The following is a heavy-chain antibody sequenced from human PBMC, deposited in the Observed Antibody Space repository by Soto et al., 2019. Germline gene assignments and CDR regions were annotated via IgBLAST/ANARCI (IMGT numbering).Heavy chain of an antibody. CDR1: GGSMISYY. V-gene: IGHV4-59*12. CDR2: IYYAGST. CDR3: AKPPDYNWNDY. D-gene: IGHD1-20*01. Sequence: SETLSLTCTVSGGSMISYYWSWIRQPPGRGLEWIGFIYYAGSTKYNPSLNSRVTISRDNSKDTLYLQMNNLRAEDTAVYYCAKPPDYNWNDYWGQGTLVTVSS. J-gene: IGHJ4*02.